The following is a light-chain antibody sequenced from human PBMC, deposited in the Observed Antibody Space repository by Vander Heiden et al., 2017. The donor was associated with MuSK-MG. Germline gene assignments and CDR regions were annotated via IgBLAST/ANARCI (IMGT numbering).Light chain of an antibody. J-gene: IGLJ1*01. CDR1: SSDVGGYNF. CDR3: SSYTSRSTYV. Sequence: QSAPTPPASVPGSPVQSITIPCTGPSSDVGGYNFVSWYQQHPGQAPKLMIYDVSNRPSGVSNRFSGSNSGNTASLTISGLQAEDEADYYCSSYTSRSTYVFGTGTTVTVL. V-gene: IGLV2-14*03. CDR2: DVS.